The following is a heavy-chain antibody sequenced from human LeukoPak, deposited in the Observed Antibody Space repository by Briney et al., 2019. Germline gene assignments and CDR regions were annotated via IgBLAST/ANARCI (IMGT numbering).Heavy chain of an antibody. CDR3: ARGSPYSSSWYSYYYYGMDV. CDR1: GGSVSSGSYY. V-gene: IGHV4-61*01. J-gene: IGHJ6*02. Sequence: PSETLSLTCTVSGGSVSSGSYYWSWIRQPPGKGLEWIGYIYYSGSTNYNPSLKSRVTISVDTSKNQFSLKLSSVTAADTAVYYCARGSPYSSSWYSYYYYGMDVWGQGTTVTVSS. CDR2: IYYSGST. D-gene: IGHD6-13*01.